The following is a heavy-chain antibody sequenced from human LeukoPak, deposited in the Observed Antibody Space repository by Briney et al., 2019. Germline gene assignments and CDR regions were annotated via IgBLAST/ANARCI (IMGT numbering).Heavy chain of an antibody. Sequence: GASVKVACKASGYTFTGYYMHWVRQAPGQGLEWMGWINPNSGGTNYAQKFQGRVTMTRDTSISTAYMELSRLRSDDTAVYYCARLRRTALGEPFDYWGQGTLVTVSS. V-gene: IGHV1-2*02. CDR2: INPNSGGT. CDR3: ARLRRTALGEPFDY. J-gene: IGHJ4*02. CDR1: GYTFTGYY. D-gene: IGHD1-26*01.